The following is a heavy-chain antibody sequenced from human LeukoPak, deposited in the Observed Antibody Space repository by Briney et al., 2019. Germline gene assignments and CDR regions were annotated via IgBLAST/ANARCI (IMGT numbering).Heavy chain of an antibody. CDR2: TYFRSEWYN. CDR3: ARENNYYDSSGHDAFDM. D-gene: IGHD3-22*01. Sequence: SQTLSLTCAISGDTVSSDRAAWNWIRQSPSRGLEWLGRTYFRSEWYNDYALFVKSRISINADTSKNQLSLQLSSVTPEDTALYYCARENNYYDSSGHDAFDMWGQGTMVTVSS. J-gene: IGHJ3*02. CDR1: GDTVSSDRAA. V-gene: IGHV6-1*01.